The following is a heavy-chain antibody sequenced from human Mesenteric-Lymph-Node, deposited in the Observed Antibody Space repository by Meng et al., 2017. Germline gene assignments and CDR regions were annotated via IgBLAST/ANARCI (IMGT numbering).Heavy chain of an antibody. CDR3: ARVGRDVLRFLAGVNAFDI. J-gene: IGHJ3*02. V-gene: IGHV1-24*01. D-gene: IGHD3-3*01. Sequence: SVKVSCKVSGYTLTELSMHWVRQAPGKGLEWMGGFDPEDGETIYAQKFQGRVTMTEDTSTDTAYMELSSLRSDDTAVYYCARVGRDVLRFLAGVNAFDIWGQGTMVTVSS. CDR2: FDPEDGET. CDR1: GYTLTELS.